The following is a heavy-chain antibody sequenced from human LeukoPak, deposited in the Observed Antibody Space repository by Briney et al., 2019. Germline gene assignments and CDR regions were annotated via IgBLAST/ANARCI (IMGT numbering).Heavy chain of an antibody. J-gene: IGHJ5*02. CDR2: ISGSGGDT. V-gene: IGHV3-23*01. D-gene: IGHD4-23*01. CDR3: ARGLLDYGGSNRFDP. Sequence: GGSLRLSCAAPGFTFITYTMSWVRQAPGKGLEWVSGISGSGGDTNYADSVKGRFTISRENAKNSLYLQLNSLRAEDTAVYYCARGLLDYGGSNRFDPWGQGTLVTVSS. CDR1: GFTFITYT.